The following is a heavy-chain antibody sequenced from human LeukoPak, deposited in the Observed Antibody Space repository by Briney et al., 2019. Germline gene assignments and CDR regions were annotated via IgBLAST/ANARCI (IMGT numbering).Heavy chain of an antibody. CDR2: IYHSGST. J-gene: IGHJ5*02. Sequence: SETLSLTCTISGYTISSGYYWGWIRQPPGKGLEWIGSIYHSGSTYYNPSLKSRVTISVDTSKNQFSLKLSSVTAADTAVYYCARVGYITIFGVVIPNWFDPWGQGTLVTVSS. CDR1: GYTISSGYY. D-gene: IGHD3-3*01. V-gene: IGHV4-38-2*02. CDR3: ARVGYITIFGVVIPNWFDP.